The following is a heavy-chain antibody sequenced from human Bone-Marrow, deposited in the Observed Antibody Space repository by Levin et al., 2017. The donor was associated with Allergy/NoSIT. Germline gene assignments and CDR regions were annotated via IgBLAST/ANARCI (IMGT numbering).Heavy chain of an antibody. CDR1: GFAFSDFG. D-gene: IGHD2-21*02. V-gene: IGHV3-30*03. CDR3: ARVPCPLHCGSDCYSFAFDV. J-gene: IGHJ3*01. CDR2: ISYDGGNK. Sequence: GGSLRLSCAASGFAFSDFGIHWVRQAPGKGLEWIAFISYDGGNKYFADSVQGRFTISRNSSKDTLSLQMNSKRPEDTALYYCARVPCPLHCGSDCYSFAFDVWGRGTMVTVSS.